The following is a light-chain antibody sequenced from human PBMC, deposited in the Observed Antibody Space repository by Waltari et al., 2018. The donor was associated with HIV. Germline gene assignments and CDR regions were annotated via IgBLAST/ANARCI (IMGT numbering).Light chain of an antibody. Sequence: QSVLTQPPSASXTPGQTVXXXXXXXXSNIETEWVYXXXXLPXKAPNILIYSNYERASGLPGRFSSSKXXASXSLXIXGLRSXDSADYYXXVWDSRLKERLFGGGTKLXVL. CDR2: SNY. CDR3: XVWDSRLKERL. V-gene: IGLV1-47*01. J-gene: IGLJ3*02. CDR1: XSNIETEW.